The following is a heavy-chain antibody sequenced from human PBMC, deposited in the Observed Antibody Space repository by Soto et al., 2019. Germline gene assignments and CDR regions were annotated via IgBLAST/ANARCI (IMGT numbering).Heavy chain of an antibody. J-gene: IGHJ6*02. CDR1: GYTFTSYG. V-gene: IGHV1-18*01. D-gene: IGHD2-2*01. Sequence: QVQLVQSGAEVKKPGASVKVSCKASGYTFTSYGISWVRQAPGQGLEWMGWISAYNGNTNYAQKLQGTVTMTTDTSASTVYMELRSLGSDDAAVYYCARYAAIVLVAAADNYYYYGMEVWGQGSTVTVSS. CDR2: ISAYNGNT. CDR3: ARYAAIVLVAAADNYYYYGMEV.